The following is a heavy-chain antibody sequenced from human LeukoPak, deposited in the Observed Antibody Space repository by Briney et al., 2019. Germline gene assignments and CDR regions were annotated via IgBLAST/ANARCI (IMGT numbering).Heavy chain of an antibody. Sequence: SETLSLTCTVSGGSISSNYWSWIRQPAGKGLEWIGRIYTSGSTNYNPSLKSRVTMSVDTSKNQFSLKLSSVTAADTAVYYCAAGYSSSWTRGPGARDYFDYWGQGTLVTVSS. J-gene: IGHJ4*02. V-gene: IGHV4-4*07. CDR1: GGSISSNY. CDR2: IYTSGST. D-gene: IGHD6-13*01. CDR3: AAGYSSSWTRGPGARDYFDY.